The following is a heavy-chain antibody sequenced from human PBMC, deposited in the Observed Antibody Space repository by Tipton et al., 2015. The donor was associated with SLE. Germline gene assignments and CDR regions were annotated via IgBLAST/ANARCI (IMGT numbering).Heavy chain of an antibody. Sequence: SLRLSCAASGFTFSSYSMNWVRQAPGKGLEWVSSISSSSSYIYYADSVKGRFTISRDNAKNSLYLQMNSLRAEDTAVYYCARDAQGAALGLRGSYYYYGMDVWGQGTTVTVSS. CDR2: ISSSSSYI. CDR3: ARDAQGAALGLRGSYYYYGMDV. J-gene: IGHJ6*02. V-gene: IGHV3-21*01. D-gene: IGHD4-17*01. CDR1: GFTFSSYS.